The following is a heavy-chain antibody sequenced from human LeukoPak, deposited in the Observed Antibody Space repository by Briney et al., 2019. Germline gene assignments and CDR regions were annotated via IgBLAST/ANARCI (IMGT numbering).Heavy chain of an antibody. J-gene: IGHJ6*03. CDR1: GGSISSYY. Sequence: SETLSLTCTVSGGSISSYYWSWIRQPPGKGLEWIGYIYYSGSTNYNPSLKSRVTISVDTSKNQFSLKLSSVTAADTAVYYCARLPAADTTRYMDVWGKGTTVTVSS. CDR2: IYYSGST. CDR3: ARLPAADTTRYMDV. D-gene: IGHD2-2*01. V-gene: IGHV4-59*12.